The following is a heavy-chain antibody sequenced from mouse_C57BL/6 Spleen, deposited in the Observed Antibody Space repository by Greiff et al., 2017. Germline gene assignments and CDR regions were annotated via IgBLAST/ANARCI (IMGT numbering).Heavy chain of an antibody. Sequence: VQLQQPGAELVKPGASVKLSCKASGYTFTSYWMQWVKQRPGQGLEWIGEIDPSDSYTNYNQKFKGKATLTVDTSSSTAYMQLSSLTSEDSAVYYCARRDGYHIWYFDVWGTGTTVTVSS. CDR2: IDPSDSYT. CDR1: GYTFTSYW. D-gene: IGHD2-3*01. V-gene: IGHV1-50*01. CDR3: ARRDGYHIWYFDV. J-gene: IGHJ1*03.